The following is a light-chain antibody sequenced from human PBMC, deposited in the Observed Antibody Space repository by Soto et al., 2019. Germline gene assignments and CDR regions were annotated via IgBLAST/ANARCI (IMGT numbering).Light chain of an antibody. J-gene: IGKJ1*01. V-gene: IGKV1-5*01. CDR2: DAS. CDR1: QSISNC. Sequence: DIQMTQSPSTLSASVGDSVTITCRASQSISNCLAWYQVKPGKAPKVLIYDASTLQRGVPSRFSGTGSGTEFTLTISSLQPDDFATYYCQQWTFGQGTKVEVK. CDR3: QQWT.